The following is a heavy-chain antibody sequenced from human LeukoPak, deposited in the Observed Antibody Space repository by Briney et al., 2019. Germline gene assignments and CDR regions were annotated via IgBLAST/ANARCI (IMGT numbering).Heavy chain of an antibody. CDR1: GFAFTNYW. CDR3: ARDPGSSAFDY. V-gene: IGHV3-7*01. J-gene: IGHJ4*02. D-gene: IGHD5/OR15-5a*01. CDR2: INQDESVK. Sequence: PGGSLRLSCAASGFAFTNYWMTWVRPAPGKGLEFVANINQDESVKNYVDSVKGRFTISRDNAENSLHLQMNSLRVEDTAVYYCARDPGSSAFDYWGQGTLVTVSS.